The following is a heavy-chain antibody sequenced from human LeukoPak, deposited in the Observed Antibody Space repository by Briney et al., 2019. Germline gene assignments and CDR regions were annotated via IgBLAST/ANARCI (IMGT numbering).Heavy chain of an antibody. CDR2: INHSGST. D-gene: IGHD3-22*01. J-gene: IGHJ3*02. Sequence: SETLSLTCAVYGGSFSGYYWSWIRQPPGKGLEWIGEINHSGSTNYNPSLKSQVTISVDTSKNQFSLKLSSVTAADTAVYYCARGNYDSSGYYYRRVTAFDIWGQGTMVTVSS. CDR1: GGSFSGYY. CDR3: ARGNYDSSGYYYRRVTAFDI. V-gene: IGHV4-34*01.